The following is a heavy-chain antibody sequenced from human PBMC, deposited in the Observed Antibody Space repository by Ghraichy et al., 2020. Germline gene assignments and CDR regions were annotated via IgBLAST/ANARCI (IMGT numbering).Heavy chain of an antibody. CDR1: GFTFSSYG. J-gene: IGHJ6*02. D-gene: IGHD2/OR15-2a*01. CDR2: IWYDGSKK. Sequence: GGSLNISCAASGFTFSSYGMHWVRQAPGRGLEWVAVIWYDGSKKYYADSVKGRFTISRDNSKNTLYLQMNSLRAEDTAVFYCARPKRSTTYYYGMDVWGQGTTVTVSS. V-gene: IGHV3-33*01. CDR3: ARPKRSTTYYYGMDV.